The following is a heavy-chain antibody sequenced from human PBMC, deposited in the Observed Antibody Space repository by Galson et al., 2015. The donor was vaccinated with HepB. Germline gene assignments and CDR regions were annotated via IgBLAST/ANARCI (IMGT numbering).Heavy chain of an antibody. CDR3: ARNYGSGSSLSYYGMDV. V-gene: IGHV4-38-2*02. Sequence: LSLTCTVSGYSISDGYYWGWIRQPPGKGLEWIGSVYHSGITYYNPSLKSRLTISLDTSKNQFSLKLSSVTAADTAVYYCARNYGSGSSLSYYGMDVWGQGTTVTVSS. CDR2: VYHSGIT. J-gene: IGHJ6*02. CDR1: GYSISDGYY. D-gene: IGHD3-10*01.